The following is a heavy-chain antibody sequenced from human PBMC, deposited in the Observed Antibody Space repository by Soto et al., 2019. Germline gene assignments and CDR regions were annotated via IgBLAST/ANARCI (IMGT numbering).Heavy chain of an antibody. J-gene: IGHJ5*02. V-gene: IGHV2-5*02. CDR3: AHEGDGSDNWYDP. Sequence: QISLKESGPTLVQPTQTLTLTCTFSGFSLTSNGVGVGWIRQPPGKALEWLALIYWDDTERYSPSLKTRLTIAKDTAKNQVVLTTTYMDPGDTSTYYCAHEGDGSDNWYDPWGQGTLVTVSS. CDR2: IYWDDTE. D-gene: IGHD3-16*01. CDR1: GFSLTSNGVG.